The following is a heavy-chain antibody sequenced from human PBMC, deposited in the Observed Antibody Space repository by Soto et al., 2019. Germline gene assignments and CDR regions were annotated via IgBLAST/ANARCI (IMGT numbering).Heavy chain of an antibody. CDR3: ARLSYGSLERYFDY. D-gene: IGHD3-3*01. J-gene: IGHJ4*02. Sequence: EVQLVESGGGLVQPGGSLRLSCTASEFDFSTSWMSWVRQAPGKGLEWVANIKGDGGEIYYVDSVKGRFTVSRDNAKRSLWLQMNGLRADDSAVYYCARLSYGSLERYFDYWGQGTPVTVSS. CDR1: EFDFSTSW. CDR2: IKGDGGEI. V-gene: IGHV3-7*05.